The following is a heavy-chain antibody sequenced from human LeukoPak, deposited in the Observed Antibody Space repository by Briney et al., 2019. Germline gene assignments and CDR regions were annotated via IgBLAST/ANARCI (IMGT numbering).Heavy chain of an antibody. CDR1: GFTFSSYP. CDR2: ISYDESDK. CDR3: ARLGSLYYFDY. Sequence: GGSLRLSCAASGFTFSSYPMHWVRQAPGGGLEWVAVISYDESDKFYADSVRGRFIISRDNAKNSLYLQMNSLRAEDTAVYYCARLGSLYYFDYWGQGTLVTVSS. V-gene: IGHV3-30*04. J-gene: IGHJ4*02.